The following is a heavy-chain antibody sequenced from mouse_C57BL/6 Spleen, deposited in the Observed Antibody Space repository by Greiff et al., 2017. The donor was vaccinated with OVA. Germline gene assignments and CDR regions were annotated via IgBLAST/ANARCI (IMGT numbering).Heavy chain of an antibody. D-gene: IGHD3-3*01. CDR2: ISSGSSTI. Sequence: EVKLMESGGGLVKPGGSLKLSCAASGFTFSDYGMHWVRQAPEKGLEWVAYISSGSSTIYYADTVKGRFTISRDNAKNTLFLQMTSLRSEDTAMYYCARWGRREGFDYWGQGTTLTVSS. CDR1: GFTFSDYG. CDR3: ARWGRREGFDY. J-gene: IGHJ2*01. V-gene: IGHV5-17*01.